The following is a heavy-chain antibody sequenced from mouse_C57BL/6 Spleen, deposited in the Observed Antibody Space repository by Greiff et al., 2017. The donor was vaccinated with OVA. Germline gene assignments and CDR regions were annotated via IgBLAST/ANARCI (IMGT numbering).Heavy chain of an antibody. CDR3: ARAPTGYAMDY. V-gene: IGHV3-6*01. J-gene: IGHJ4*01. Sequence: EVHLVESGPGLVKPSQSLSLTCSVTGYSITSGYYWNWIRQFPGNKLEWMGYISYDGSNNYNPSLKNRISITRDTSKNQFFLKLNSVTTEDTATYYCARAPTGYAMDYWGQGTSVTVSS. CDR2: ISYDGSN. D-gene: IGHD4-1*01. CDR1: GYSITSGYY.